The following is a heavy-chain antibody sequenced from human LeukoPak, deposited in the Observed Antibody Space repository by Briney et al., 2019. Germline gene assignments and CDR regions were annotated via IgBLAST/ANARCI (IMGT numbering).Heavy chain of an antibody. CDR3: ARDYSSSWYYFDY. D-gene: IGHD6-13*01. CDR2: VYYSGST. CDR1: GGSISSYY. Sequence: PSETLSLTCTVSGGSISSYYWSWIRQPPGKGLEWIGYVYYSGSTNYNPSLKSRVTISVDTSKNQFSLKLSSVTAADTAVYYCARDYSSSWYYFDYWGQGTLVTVSS. V-gene: IGHV4-59*01. J-gene: IGHJ4*02.